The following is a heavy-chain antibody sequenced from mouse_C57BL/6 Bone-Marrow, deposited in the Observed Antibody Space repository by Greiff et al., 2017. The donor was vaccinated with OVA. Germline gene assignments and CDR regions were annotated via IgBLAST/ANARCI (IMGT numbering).Heavy chain of an antibody. V-gene: IGHV1-19*01. CDR2: INPYNGGT. Sequence: VQLKQSGPVLVKPGASVKMSCKASGYTFTDYYMNWVKQSHGKSLEWIGDINPYNGGTSSNQKFKGKATLTVDKSSSTAYLELNRLTSDDSAVYYSASQSPYWYFDVWGTGTTVSVSS. CDR1: GYTFTDYY. J-gene: IGHJ1*03. CDR3: ASQSPYWYFDV.